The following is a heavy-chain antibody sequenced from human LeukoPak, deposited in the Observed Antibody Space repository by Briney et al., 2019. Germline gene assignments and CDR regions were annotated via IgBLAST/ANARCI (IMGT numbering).Heavy chain of an antibody. D-gene: IGHD1-26*01. V-gene: IGHV4-39*07. Sequence: PSETLSLTCSVSGGSIRSLGYSWGWIRQPPGKGLEWIASKYYTGTTYYNPSLKNRVTMSVDASKNQFSLNLTSVTAADTAVFYCARSVSACAGRGWFDPWGQGTLVSVS. J-gene: IGHJ5*02. CDR3: ARSVSACAGRGWFDP. CDR2: KYYTGTT. CDR1: GGSIRSLGYS.